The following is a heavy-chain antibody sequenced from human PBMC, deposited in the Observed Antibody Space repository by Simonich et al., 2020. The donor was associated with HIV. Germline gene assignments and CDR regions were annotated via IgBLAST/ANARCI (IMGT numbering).Heavy chain of an antibody. CDR3: ARVWGGDYDALHH. CDR2: ISSSDSTI. D-gene: IGHD3-3*01. Sequence: EVQLVESGGGLVQPGGSLRLSCAASGFTFSSYEMNWVRQAPGKGLEWISYISSSDSTIYYADSVKDRFPISRDNAKNSLYLQMNSLRAEDTAVYYCARVWGGDYDALHHWGQGTLVTVSS. V-gene: IGHV3-48*03. CDR1: GFTFSSYE. J-gene: IGHJ5*02.